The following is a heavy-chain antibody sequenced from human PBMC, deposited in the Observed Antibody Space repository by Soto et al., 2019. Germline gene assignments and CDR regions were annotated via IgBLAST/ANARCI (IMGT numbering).Heavy chain of an antibody. D-gene: IGHD3-16*01. Sequence: PSETLSLTCTVSVGSISSYYWSWIRQPPGKGLEWIGYIYYSGTATYNPSLNSRVAISLDMSKNQISLTLSSVTAADKAVYYCAILGAYSKPLDPWVQGTLVTVSS. CDR3: AILGAYSKPLDP. J-gene: IGHJ5*02. CDR2: IYYSGTA. CDR1: VGSISSYY. V-gene: IGHV4-59*08.